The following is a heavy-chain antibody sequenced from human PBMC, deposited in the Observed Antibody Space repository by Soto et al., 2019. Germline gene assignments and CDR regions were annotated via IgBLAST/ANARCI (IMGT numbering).Heavy chain of an antibody. J-gene: IGHJ4*02. CDR1: GYTFTSYG. Sequence: ASVKVSCKASGYTFTSYGISWVRQAPGQGLEWMGWINANNGNTDYAQKFQGRVTMTRNTSISTAYMELSSLRSEDTAVYYCARWEGDYGDYDFDYWGQGTLVTVSS. CDR3: ARWEGDYGDYDFDY. D-gene: IGHD4-17*01. CDR2: INANNGNT. V-gene: IGHV1-8*02.